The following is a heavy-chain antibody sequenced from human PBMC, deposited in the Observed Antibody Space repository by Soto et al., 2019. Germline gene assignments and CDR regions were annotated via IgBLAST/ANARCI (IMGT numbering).Heavy chain of an antibody. J-gene: IGHJ6*03. CDR1: GGTFSSYP. V-gene: IGHV1-69*04. D-gene: IGHD2-15*01. Sequence: QVPLVQSGAEVKKPGSSVKVSCKASGGTFSSYPISWVRQAPGQGLEWMGRIIPILGIANYAQKFQGRVTITADKSTSTAYMELSSLRSEDTAVYYCARDLMGYCSGGSCFYYYYYYMDVWGKGPRSPSP. CDR3: ARDLMGYCSGGSCFYYYYYYMDV. CDR2: IIPILGIA.